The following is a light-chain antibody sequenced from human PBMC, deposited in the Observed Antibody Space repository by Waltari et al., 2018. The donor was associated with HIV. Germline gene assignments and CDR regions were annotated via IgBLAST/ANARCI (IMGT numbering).Light chain of an antibody. CDR3: QQYDNLPLT. CDR2: DAS. V-gene: IGKV1-33*01. Sequence: DIQMTQSPPSPSASVGDRVPITCQASQDMRHYLNWYQQKPGKAPKLLIYDASNVETGVPSRFSGSGSGTDFTFTISSLQSEDIATYYCQQYDNLPLTFGGGTKVESK. J-gene: IGKJ4*01. CDR1: QDMRHY.